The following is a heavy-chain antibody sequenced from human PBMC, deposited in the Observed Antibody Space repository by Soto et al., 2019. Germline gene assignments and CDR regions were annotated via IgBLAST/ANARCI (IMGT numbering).Heavy chain of an antibody. J-gene: IGHJ5*02. Sequence: QITLKESGPTLVIPAQTLTLTCTFSGFSLSTSGVGVGWIRQPPGKALEWLALIYWDDDKRYNPSLKTRLTTTNDTSKNQVVLTMTNMHPADTATYYCAYRKEYRGSWNSGWFDPWGQGTLVTVSS. CDR2: IYWDDDK. D-gene: IGHD6-13*01. CDR1: GFSLSTSGVG. CDR3: AYRKEYRGSWNSGWFDP. V-gene: IGHV2-5*02.